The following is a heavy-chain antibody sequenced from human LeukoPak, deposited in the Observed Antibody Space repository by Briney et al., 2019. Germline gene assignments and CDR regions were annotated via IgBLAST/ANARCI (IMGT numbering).Heavy chain of an antibody. V-gene: IGHV4-61*02. D-gene: IGHD3-22*01. CDR2: IYTSGST. Sequence: PSETLSLTCTVSGVSVSSGSFYWSWIRQPAGKGLEWIGRIYTSGSTNYSPSLKSRVTISVDTSKNQFSLKLSSVTAADTAVYYCARGDSGYYPNWFDPWGQGTLVTVSS. J-gene: IGHJ5*02. CDR1: GVSVSSGSFY. CDR3: ARGDSGYYPNWFDP.